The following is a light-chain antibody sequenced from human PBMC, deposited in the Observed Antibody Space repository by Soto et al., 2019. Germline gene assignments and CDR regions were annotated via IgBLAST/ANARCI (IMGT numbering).Light chain of an antibody. CDR1: QSVSSSY. V-gene: IGKV3-20*01. CDR3: QQYGNSQYT. Sequence: EIVLTQSPGTLSLSPGERATLSCRASQSVSSSYLAWYQQKPGQAPRLLIYGASSRVTGTPDRFSGSGSDTDFTLTISRLEPEDFAVYYCQQYGNSQYTFGQGTKLEIK. J-gene: IGKJ2*01. CDR2: GAS.